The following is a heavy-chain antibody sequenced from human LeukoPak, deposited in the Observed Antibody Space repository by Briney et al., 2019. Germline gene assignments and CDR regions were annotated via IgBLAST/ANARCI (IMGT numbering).Heavy chain of an antibody. CDR3: ARGGSSSSWYWYY. CDR2: ISGRSTI. D-gene: IGHD6-13*01. V-gene: IGHV3-48*01. Sequence: GSLRLSCAASGFNFSTYSMNWVRQAPGKGLEWVSYISGRSTIYYADSVKGRFTISRDNVKNSLYLQMNSLRAEDTAVYYCARGGSSSSWYWYYWGQGTLVTVSS. CDR1: GFNFSTYS. J-gene: IGHJ4*02.